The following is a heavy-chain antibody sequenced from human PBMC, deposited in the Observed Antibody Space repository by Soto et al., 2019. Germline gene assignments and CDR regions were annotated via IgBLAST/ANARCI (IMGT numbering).Heavy chain of an antibody. CDR2: IIPIVGTG. CDR3: ARDLRAAGRPGMDV. J-gene: IGHJ6*02. CDR1: GGSFSSYA. D-gene: IGHD6-13*01. V-gene: IGHV1-69*01. Sequence: QVQLVQSGAEVKKPGSSVKVSCKASGGSFSSYAISWVRQAPGQGLEWMGGIIPIVGTGNYAQNFQGRVTITADESTSTAYMELSSLRSEDTAMYYCARDLRAAGRPGMDVWGPGTKVTGSS.